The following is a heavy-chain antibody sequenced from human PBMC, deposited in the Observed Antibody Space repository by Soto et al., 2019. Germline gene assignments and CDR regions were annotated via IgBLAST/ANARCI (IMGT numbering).Heavy chain of an antibody. CDR2: IYYSGST. D-gene: IGHD3-10*01. J-gene: IGHJ4*02. V-gene: IGHV4-39*01. CDR3: ARRGSGSYSDY. Sequence: QLQLQESGPGLVKPSETLSLTCTVSGGSISSSSYYWGWIRQPPWKGLEWIGSIYYSGSTYYNPSRKSRVTISVDTSKNQFSLKLSAVTAADTAVYYCARRGSGSYSDYWGQGTLVTVSS. CDR1: GGSISSSSYY.